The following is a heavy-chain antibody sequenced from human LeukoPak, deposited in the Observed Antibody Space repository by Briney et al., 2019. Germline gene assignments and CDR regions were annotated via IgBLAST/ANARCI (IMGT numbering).Heavy chain of an antibody. J-gene: IGHJ4*02. CDR2: INSDGSST. D-gene: IGHD2-2*01. CDR1: GFTFSSYW. CDR3: ASGWYCSSTSCYAGFDY. V-gene: IGHV3-74*01. Sequence: PGGSLRLSCAASGFTFSSYWMHSVRQAPGKGLVWVSRINSDGSSTSYADSVKGRFTIFRDNAKNTLYLQMNSLRAEDTAVYYCASGWYCSSTSCYAGFDYWGQGTLVTVSS.